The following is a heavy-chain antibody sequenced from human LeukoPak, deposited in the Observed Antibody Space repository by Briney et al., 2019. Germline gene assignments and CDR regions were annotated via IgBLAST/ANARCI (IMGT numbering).Heavy chain of an antibody. CDR3: ARAHSSGWTEGNFDY. D-gene: IGHD6-19*01. V-gene: IGHV1-3*01. J-gene: IGHJ4*02. CDR1: GYTFTSYA. Sequence: ASVKVSCKASGYTFTSYAVHWVRQAPGQRLEWMGWINAGNGNTKYSQKFQGRVTITRDTSASTAYMELSSLRSEDTAVYYCARAHSSGWTEGNFDYWGQGTLVTVSS. CDR2: INAGNGNT.